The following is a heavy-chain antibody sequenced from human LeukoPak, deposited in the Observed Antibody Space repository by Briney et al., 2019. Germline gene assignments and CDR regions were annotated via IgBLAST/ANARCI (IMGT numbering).Heavy chain of an antibody. D-gene: IGHD3-3*01. CDR1: GFTFSSYA. Sequence: AGGSLRLSCAASGFTFSSYAMHWVRQAPGKGLEWVAVISYDGSNKYYADSVKGRFTISRDNSKNTLYLQMNSLRAEDTAVYYCAKDYDFWSGYYFDYWGQGTLVTVSS. V-gene: IGHV3-30-3*02. CDR2: ISYDGSNK. CDR3: AKDYDFWSGYYFDY. J-gene: IGHJ4*02.